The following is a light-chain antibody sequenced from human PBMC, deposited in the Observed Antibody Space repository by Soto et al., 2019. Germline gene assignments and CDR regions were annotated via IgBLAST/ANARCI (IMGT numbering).Light chain of an antibody. CDR2: AAS. V-gene: IGKV1-39*01. CDR1: QFINKY. Sequence: DIQMTQSPSSLSASVGDRVTITCRASQFINKYLSWYQQKPGKAPKLLIYAASSLQSGVPSRFSGSGSGTDFTLTISSLQPEDFATYYCQQSYSTLSWTFGQGTKVDIK. CDR3: QQSYSTLSWT. J-gene: IGKJ1*01.